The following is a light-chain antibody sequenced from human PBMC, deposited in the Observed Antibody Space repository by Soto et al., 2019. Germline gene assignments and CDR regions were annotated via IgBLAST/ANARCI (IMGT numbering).Light chain of an antibody. Sequence: DIQMTQSPSTLSGSVGDRVTITCRASQTISSWLAWYLHTPGKAPKLLIFDATTLQSGVPSRFSGRGSGTDFTLTISSLQPEDFATYYCQQTFITPRTFGQGTKVDIK. V-gene: IGKV1-39*01. J-gene: IGKJ1*01. CDR2: DAT. CDR3: QQTFITPRT. CDR1: QTISSW.